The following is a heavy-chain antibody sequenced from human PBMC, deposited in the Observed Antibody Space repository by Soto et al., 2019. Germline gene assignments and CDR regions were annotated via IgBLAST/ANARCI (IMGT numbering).Heavy chain of an antibody. CDR2: LSGSGTST. Sequence: GGSLTLSCAGSGFRFVSYAMNLVRQPPGKGLEWVSCLSGSGTSTYYADSVKGRFTISQEHSRDKQLLQMTRPKANETAVSYCAKATTKGRLVNHFDSSGQGPLVTVSS. D-gene: IGHD1-7*01. CDR3: AKATTKGRLVNHFDS. CDR1: GFRFVSYA. V-gene: IGHV3-23*01. J-gene: IGHJ4*02.